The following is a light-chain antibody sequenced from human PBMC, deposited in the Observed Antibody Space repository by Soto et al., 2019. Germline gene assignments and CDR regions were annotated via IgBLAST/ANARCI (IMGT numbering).Light chain of an antibody. J-gene: IGKJ5*01. CDR2: GAS. CDR1: QSVSSSH. CDR3: QQYGSSPPIT. Sequence: EIVLTQSPGTLSLSPGERATLSCRASQSVSSSHLAWYQQRPGQAPRLLIYGASSRAPGIPDRFSGSGSGTDFTLTISRLEPEDFAVYYCQQYGSSPPITFGQGTRLE. V-gene: IGKV3-20*01.